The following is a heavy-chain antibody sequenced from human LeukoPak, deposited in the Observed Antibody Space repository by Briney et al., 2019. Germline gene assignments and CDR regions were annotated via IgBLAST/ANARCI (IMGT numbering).Heavy chain of an antibody. V-gene: IGHV3-74*01. CDR3: ATDLSGRQDY. J-gene: IGHJ4*02. CDR2: IDEYGTTI. CDR1: GFTFSRYW. Sequence: GGSLRLSCAASGFTFSRYWMHWVRQAPGKGLVWVSRIDEYGTTINYADSVKGRFTISRNNAGDTLFLQMNSLRAEDTGVYYCATDLSGRQDYWGQGTLVTVSS. D-gene: IGHD5-12*01.